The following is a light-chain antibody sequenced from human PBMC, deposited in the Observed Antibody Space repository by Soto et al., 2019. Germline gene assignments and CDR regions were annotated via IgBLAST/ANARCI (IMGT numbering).Light chain of an antibody. V-gene: IGLV1-44*01. CDR1: SSNIGSNT. CDR2: SNN. J-gene: IGLJ2*01. Sequence: QSVLTQPPSASRTPGQRVTISCSGSSSNIGSNTVNWYQQLPGTVPKLPIYSNNQRPSGIPDRFSGCKSGTSASLAISGLQSEDEADYYCAAWDDSLNGVVFGGGTKLTVL. CDR3: AAWDDSLNGVV.